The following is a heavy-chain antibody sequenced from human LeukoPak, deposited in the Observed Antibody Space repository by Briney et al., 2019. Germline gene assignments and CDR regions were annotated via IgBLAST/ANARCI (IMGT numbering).Heavy chain of an antibody. V-gene: IGHV1-8*01. CDR2: MSPNSGNT. J-gene: IGHJ4*02. CDR1: GYTFTSYD. Sequence: ASVKVSCKASGYTFTSYDINWVRQATGQGLEWMGWMSPNSGNTGYAQKFQGRVTMTRNTSISTAYMELSSLRSEDTAVYYCARGLSMILTLPLGYWGQGTLVTVSP. CDR3: ARGLSMILTLPLGY. D-gene: IGHD5/OR15-5a*01.